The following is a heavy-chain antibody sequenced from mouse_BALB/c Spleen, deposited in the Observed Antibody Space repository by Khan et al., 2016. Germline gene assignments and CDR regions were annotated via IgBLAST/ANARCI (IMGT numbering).Heavy chain of an antibody. CDR3: ARRGLYYRPDYYAMDY. D-gene: IGHD2-14*01. CDR2: ILPGTDSS. CDR1: GYTFSNYW. Sequence: QVQLQQSGAELMKPGASVKISCKASGYTFSNYWIEWVKQRPGHGLEWIGEILPGTDSSNYNEKFKGKATFTADTSSNTAYMQLSSLTSEDSAVYYCARRGLYYRPDYYAMDYWGQGTSVTVSS. J-gene: IGHJ4*01. V-gene: IGHV1-9*01.